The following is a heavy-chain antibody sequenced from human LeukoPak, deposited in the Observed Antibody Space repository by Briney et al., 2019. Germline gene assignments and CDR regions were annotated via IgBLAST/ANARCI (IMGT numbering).Heavy chain of an antibody. CDR2: INHSGST. V-gene: IGHV4-34*01. Sequence: PSETLSLTCTVSGGSIGSYYWSWIRQPPGKGLEWIGEINHSGSTNYNPSLKSRVTISVDTSKNQFSLKLSSVTAADTAVYYCVTPGVGSSRQFDYWGQGTLVTVSS. J-gene: IGHJ4*02. CDR1: GGSIGSYY. CDR3: VTPGVGSSRQFDY. D-gene: IGHD6-13*01.